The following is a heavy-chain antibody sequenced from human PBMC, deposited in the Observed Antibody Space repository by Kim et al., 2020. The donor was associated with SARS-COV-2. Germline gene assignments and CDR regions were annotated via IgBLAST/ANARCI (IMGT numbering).Heavy chain of an antibody. CDR1: GFTFSNYA. J-gene: IGHJ4*02. CDR3: AKLSGASEC. CDR2: NGATGSTT. V-gene: IGHV3-23*01. Sequence: GGSLRLSCAASGFTFSNYAMTWVRQAPGKGLEWVSSNGATGSTTYYADSVKGRFAISRDNSQNTLYLQMNSLRVEDTAVYYCAKLSGASECWGQGTLVTVSS. D-gene: IGHD1-26*01.